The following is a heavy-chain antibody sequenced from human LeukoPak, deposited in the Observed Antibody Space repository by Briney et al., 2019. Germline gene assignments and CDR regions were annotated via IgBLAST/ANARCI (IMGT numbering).Heavy chain of an antibody. CDR1: GGTFSSYA. J-gene: IGHJ4*02. CDR2: IIPIFGTA. CDR3: AIRRGYSYGYGFDY. D-gene: IGHD5-18*01. Sequence: ASVKVSCKASGGTFSSYAISWVRQAPGQGLEWMGGIIPIFGTANYAQKFQGRVTITADKSTSTAYMELSSLRSKDTAVYYCAIRRGYSYGYGFDYWGQGTLVTVSS. V-gene: IGHV1-69*06.